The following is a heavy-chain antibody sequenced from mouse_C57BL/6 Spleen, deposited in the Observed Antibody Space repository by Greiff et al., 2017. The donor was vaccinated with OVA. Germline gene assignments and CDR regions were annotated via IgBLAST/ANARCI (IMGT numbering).Heavy chain of an antibody. D-gene: IGHD2-1*01. Sequence: EVNVVESGGGLVQPGGSLSLSCAASGFTFTDYYMSWVRQPPGKALEWLGFIRNKANGYTTEYSASVKGRFTISRDNSQSILYLQMNALRAEDSATYYCARYNYGNSFDYWGQGTTLTVSS. CDR1: GFTFTDYY. CDR2: IRNKANGYTT. V-gene: IGHV7-3*01. J-gene: IGHJ2*01. CDR3: ARYNYGNSFDY.